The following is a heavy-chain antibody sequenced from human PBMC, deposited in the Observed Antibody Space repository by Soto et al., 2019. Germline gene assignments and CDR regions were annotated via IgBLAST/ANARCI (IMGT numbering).Heavy chain of an antibody. V-gene: IGHV4-34*01. CDR1: GGSFSGYY. D-gene: IGHD6-13*01. Sequence: PSETLSLTCAVYGGSFSGYYWSWIRQPPGKGLEWIGEINHSGSTNYNPSLKSRVTISVDTSKNQFSLKLSSVTAADTAVYYCARGGGSSWKKYYFDYRGQGTLVTVSS. CDR3: ARGGGSSWKKYYFDY. J-gene: IGHJ4*02. CDR2: INHSGST.